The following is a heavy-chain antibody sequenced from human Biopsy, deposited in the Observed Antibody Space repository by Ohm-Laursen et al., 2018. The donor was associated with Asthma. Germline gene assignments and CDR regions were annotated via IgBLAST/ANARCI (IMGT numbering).Heavy chain of an antibody. CDR1: GFSIGTRGMR. D-gene: IGHD5-24*01. J-gene: IGHJ6*02. V-gene: IGHV2-70*04. Sequence: TQTLTLTCTLSGFSIGTRGMRVNWIRQPPGKALEWLARIDWDNDKFYSTSLKTRLSISKDTSKNRVVLTMTDVDPVDTGTYYCGRAYKSNGMDVWGQGTTVTVSS. CDR3: GRAYKSNGMDV. CDR2: IDWDNDK.